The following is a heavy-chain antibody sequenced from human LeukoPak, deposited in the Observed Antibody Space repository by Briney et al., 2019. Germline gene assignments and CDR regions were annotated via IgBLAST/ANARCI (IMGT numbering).Heavy chain of an antibody. V-gene: IGHV3-74*01. CDR1: GFTFSSYW. J-gene: IGHJ4*02. CDR2: INSDGSST. CDR3: AKDRSGYEYDFDY. Sequence: GGSLRLSCAASGFTFSSYWMHWVRQAPGKGLVWVSRINSDGSSTSYADSVKGRFTISRDNSKNTLYLQMNSLRAEDTAVYYCAKDRSGYEYDFDYWGQGTLVTVSS. D-gene: IGHD5-12*01.